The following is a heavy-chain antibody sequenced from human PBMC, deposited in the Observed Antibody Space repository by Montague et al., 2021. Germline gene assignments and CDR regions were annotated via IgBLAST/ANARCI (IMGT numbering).Heavy chain of an antibody. V-gene: IGHV4-59*01. CDR3: ARQGFFESGGYFF. Sequence: SETLSLTCSVSGDSINGWYWSWIRQPPGKGLEWIGSVFYSGATNYNPSLTSRVTMSVYTSKNQVSLKVNSVTAADTAVYYCARQGFFESGGYFFWGQGTLVTVSS. D-gene: IGHD2-15*01. CDR2: VFYSGAT. CDR1: GDSINGWY. J-gene: IGHJ4*02.